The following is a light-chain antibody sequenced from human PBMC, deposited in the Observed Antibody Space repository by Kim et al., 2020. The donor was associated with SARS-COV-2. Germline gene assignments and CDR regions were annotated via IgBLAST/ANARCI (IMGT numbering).Light chain of an antibody. CDR1: KVGDKD. V-gene: IGLV3-1*01. CDR3: QAWDSSTHNYV. CDR2: QDG. J-gene: IGLJ1*01. Sequence: SPGQAASITCAGDKVGDKDVSWYQQKPGQSPVVVSYQDGQRPSGIPERFSGSNAGNTATVTISGTQAMDEADYDCQAWDSSTHNYVLGAGTKVTVL.